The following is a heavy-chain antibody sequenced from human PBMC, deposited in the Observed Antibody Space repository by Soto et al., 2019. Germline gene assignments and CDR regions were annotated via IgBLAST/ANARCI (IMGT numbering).Heavy chain of an antibody. CDR1: GGSISSSSYY. D-gene: IGHD6-6*01. CDR3: ARDRAYSSSDYFDY. J-gene: IGHJ4*02. V-gene: IGHV4-39*02. CDR2: IYYSGST. Sequence: SETLSLTCTVSGGSISSSSYYWGWIRQPPGKGLEWIGSIYYSGSTYYNPSLKSRVTISVDTSKNQFSLKLSSVTAADTAVYYCARDRAYSSSDYFDYWGQGTLVTVSS.